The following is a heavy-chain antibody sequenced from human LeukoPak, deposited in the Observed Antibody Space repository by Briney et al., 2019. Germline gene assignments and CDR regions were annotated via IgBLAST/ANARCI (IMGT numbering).Heavy chain of an antibody. CDR3: ASSGRYSSSWRPWYYYYYMDV. D-gene: IGHD6-13*01. J-gene: IGHJ6*03. CDR1: GGTFSSYA. Sequence: SAKVSCKASGGTFSSYAISWVRQAPGQGLEWMGGIIPIFGTANYAQKFQGRVTITTDESTSTAYMELSSLRSEDTAVYYCASSGRYSSSWRPWYYYYYMDVWGKGTTVTVSS. V-gene: IGHV1-69*05. CDR2: IIPIFGTA.